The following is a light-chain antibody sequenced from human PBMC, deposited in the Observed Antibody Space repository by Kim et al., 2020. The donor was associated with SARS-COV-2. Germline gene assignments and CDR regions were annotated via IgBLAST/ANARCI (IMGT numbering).Light chain of an antibody. Sequence: SYELTQPPSVSVSPGQTASVTCSGDKLGDRYVCWYQQKPGQSPVLVIFQDNKRPSGIPERFSGSNSGNTATLTITGTQAMDEADYYCQAWDSSTVVFGGG. V-gene: IGLV3-1*01. J-gene: IGLJ2*01. CDR1: KLGDRY. CDR3: QAWDSSTVV. CDR2: QDN.